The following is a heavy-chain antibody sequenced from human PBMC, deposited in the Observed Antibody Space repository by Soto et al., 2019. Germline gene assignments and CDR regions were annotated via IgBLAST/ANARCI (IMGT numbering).Heavy chain of an antibody. Sequence: QVQLVESGGGVVQPGRSLRLSCAASGFTFSSYAMHWVRQAPGKGLAWVAVISYDGSNKYYADSVKGRFTISRDNSKNALYLQMNSLRAEDTAVYYCARETYYDFWSGPYYGMDVWGQGTTVTVSS. CDR1: GFTFSSYA. CDR3: ARETYYDFWSGPYYGMDV. J-gene: IGHJ6*02. CDR2: ISYDGSNK. V-gene: IGHV3-30-3*01. D-gene: IGHD3-3*01.